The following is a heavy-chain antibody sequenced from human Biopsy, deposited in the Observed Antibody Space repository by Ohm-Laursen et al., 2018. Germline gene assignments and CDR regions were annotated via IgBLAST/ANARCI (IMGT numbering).Heavy chain of an antibody. D-gene: IGHD6-13*01. CDR1: GATFSDYY. J-gene: IGHJ5*02. V-gene: IGHV4-4*07. CDR2: IYSSGST. Sequence: TLSLTCTVYGATFSDYYWSWIRQPAGKGLEWIGRIYSSGSTNYNPSLKSRVTMSVDTSKNQFSLILSSMTAADTAVYYCAREPRIAAVAYFDPWGQGTLVTVSS. CDR3: AREPRIAAVAYFDP.